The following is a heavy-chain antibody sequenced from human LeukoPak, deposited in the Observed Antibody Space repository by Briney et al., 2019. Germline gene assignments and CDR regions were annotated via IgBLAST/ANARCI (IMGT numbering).Heavy chain of an antibody. Sequence: GSLKLSCAASGFTFSDYYMSWIRQAPGKGLEWVSYISSSSSTIYYADSVKGRFTISRDNAKNSLYLQMNSLRAEDTAVYYCARDIPAPGDAKFDCWGQGALVTVSS. D-gene: IGHD2-21*01. CDR1: GFTFSDYY. CDR3: ARDIPAPGDAKFDC. J-gene: IGHJ4*02. CDR2: ISSSSSTI. V-gene: IGHV3-11*04.